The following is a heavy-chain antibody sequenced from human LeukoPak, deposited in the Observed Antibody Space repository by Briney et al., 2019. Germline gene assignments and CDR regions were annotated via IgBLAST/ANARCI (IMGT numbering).Heavy chain of an antibody. Sequence: SETLSLTCTVSGGSISSYYWSWIRQPPGKGLEWIGYIYYSGSTNYNPPLKSRVTISVDTSKNQFSLKLSSVTAADTAVYYCARDGPNYDSSAIPPTWGQGTLVTVSS. CDR2: IYYSGST. CDR3: ARDGPNYDSSAIPPT. CDR1: GGSISSYY. D-gene: IGHD3-22*01. V-gene: IGHV4-59*01. J-gene: IGHJ4*02.